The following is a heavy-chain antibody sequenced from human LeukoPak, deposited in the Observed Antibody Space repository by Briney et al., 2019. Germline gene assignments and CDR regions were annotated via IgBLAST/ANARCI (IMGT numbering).Heavy chain of an antibody. D-gene: IGHD3-22*01. CDR2: ISGSGGST. Sequence: RGGSLRLSCAASGFTFSSYAMSWVRQAPGKGLEWVSAISGSGGSTYYADSVKGRSTISRDNSKNTLYLQMNSLRAEDTAVYYCAKYYYDSSGYYYINWFDPRGRGTLVTVSS. CDR1: GFTFSSYA. V-gene: IGHV3-23*01. CDR3: AKYYYDSSGYYYINWFDP. J-gene: IGHJ5*02.